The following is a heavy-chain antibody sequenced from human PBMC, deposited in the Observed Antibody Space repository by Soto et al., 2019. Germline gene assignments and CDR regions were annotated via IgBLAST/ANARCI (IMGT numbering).Heavy chain of an antibody. Sequence: SETLSLTCTVSGGSISSYCWSWIRQPPGKGLEWIGYIYHSGSTYYNPSLKSRVTISVDRSKNQFSLKLSSVTAADTAVYYCARGPPFHWGQGTLVTVSS. CDR3: ARGPPFH. J-gene: IGHJ4*02. CDR2: IYHSGST. D-gene: IGHD3-16*01. V-gene: IGHV4-30-2*01. CDR1: GGSISSYC.